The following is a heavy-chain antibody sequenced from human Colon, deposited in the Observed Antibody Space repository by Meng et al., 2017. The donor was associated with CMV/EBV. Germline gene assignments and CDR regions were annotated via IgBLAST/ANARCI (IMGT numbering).Heavy chain of an antibody. CDR2: VSGSGNNM. D-gene: IGHD3-10*01. CDR1: GFSFSNFY. CDR3: AFRATQALSDV. Sequence: QLGGWGGGLVKPWGSLRLSCAASGFSFSNFYINWVRQAPGKGLEWVTSVSGSGNNMYYADSVKGRFTISRDNAKNSLYLQMNSLRTEDTAVYYCAFRATQALSDVWGRGTLVTVSS. V-gene: IGHV3-21*01. J-gene: IGHJ2*01.